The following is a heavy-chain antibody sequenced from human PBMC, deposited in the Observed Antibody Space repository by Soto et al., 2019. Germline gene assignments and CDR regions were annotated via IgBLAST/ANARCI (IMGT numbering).Heavy chain of an antibody. V-gene: IGHV3-21*04. D-gene: IGHD3-22*01. CDR2: ISSSSSYI. CDR3: ARESTMIVVVRAFDI. J-gene: IGHJ3*02. Sequence: GGSLRLSCAASGFTFSSYSMNWVRQAPGKGLEWVSSISSSSSYIYYADSVKGRFTISRDNAKNSLYLQMNSLRAEDTALYYCARESTMIVVVRAFDIWGQATMVTVSS. CDR1: GFTFSSYS.